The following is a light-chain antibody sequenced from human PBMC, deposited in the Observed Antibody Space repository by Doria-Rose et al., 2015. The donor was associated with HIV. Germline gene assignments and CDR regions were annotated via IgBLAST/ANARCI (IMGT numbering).Light chain of an antibody. CDR1: QSFSSTY. V-gene: IGKV3-20*01. Sequence: EIVMMQSPGTLSLSPGERATLSCRASQSFSSTYLAWYQQKPGQAPSLLIYDGSTRATGIPDRFSASGSGTDFTLTINRLEPEDFALYYCYQYGTSWTFGQGTKVEI. CDR2: DGS. J-gene: IGKJ1*01. CDR3: YQYGTSWT.